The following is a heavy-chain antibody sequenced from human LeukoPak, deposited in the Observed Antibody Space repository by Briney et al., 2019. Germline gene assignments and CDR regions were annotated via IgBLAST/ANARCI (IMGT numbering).Heavy chain of an antibody. CDR2: INGDGRDT. Sequence: GGSPRLSCAASGFTFSNSWMHWVRQAPGKGPVWVSGINGDGRDTIYADPVKGRFTISRDDAKKTLHLQMNSLTDEDAAVYYCVAEITGAFDYWGQGTLVTVSS. CDR1: GFTFSNSW. D-gene: IGHD3-10*01. CDR3: VAEITGAFDY. V-gene: IGHV3-74*01. J-gene: IGHJ4*02.